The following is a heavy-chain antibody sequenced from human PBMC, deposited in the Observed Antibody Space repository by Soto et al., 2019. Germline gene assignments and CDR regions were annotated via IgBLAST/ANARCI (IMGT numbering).Heavy chain of an antibody. V-gene: IGHV3-23*01. Sequence: GGSLRLSCAASGFTFSSYAMSWVRQAPGKGLEWVSAISGSGGSTYYADSVKGRFTISRDNSKNTLYLQMNSLRAEDTAVYYCAKVLWAEQWLVRSPPGRWGQGTLVTVSS. CDR3: AKVLWAEQWLVRSPPGR. CDR1: GFTFSSYA. CDR2: ISGSGGST. D-gene: IGHD6-19*01. J-gene: IGHJ4*02.